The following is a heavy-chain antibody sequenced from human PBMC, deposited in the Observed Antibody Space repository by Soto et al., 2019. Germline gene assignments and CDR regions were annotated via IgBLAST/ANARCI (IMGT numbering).Heavy chain of an antibody. Sequence: ASVKVSCKASGFTFTSSAVQWVRQARGQRLEWIGWIVVGSGITNYAQKFQERVTITRDMSTSTAYMELSSLRSEDTAVYYCAAASRSGGMDVWGQGTTVTVSS. V-gene: IGHV1-58*01. CDR3: AAASRSGGMDV. J-gene: IGHJ6*02. D-gene: IGHD3-3*01. CDR1: GFTFTSSA. CDR2: IVVGSGIT.